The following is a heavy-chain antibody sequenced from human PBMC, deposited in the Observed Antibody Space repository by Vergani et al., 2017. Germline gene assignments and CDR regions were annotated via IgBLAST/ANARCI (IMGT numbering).Heavy chain of an antibody. V-gene: IGHV4-31*03. J-gene: IGHJ4*02. CDR3: AREGMSTPGIAAAGTYFDY. CDR2: IYYSGST. D-gene: IGHD6-13*01. CDR1: GGSISSGGYY. Sequence: QVQLQESGPGLVKPSQTLSLTCTVSGGSISSGGYYWSWIRQQPGKGLEGIGYIYYSGSTYYNPSRKSRVTISVDTSKNQFSLKLSSVTAADTAVYYCAREGMSTPGIAAAGTYFDYWGQGTLVTVSA.